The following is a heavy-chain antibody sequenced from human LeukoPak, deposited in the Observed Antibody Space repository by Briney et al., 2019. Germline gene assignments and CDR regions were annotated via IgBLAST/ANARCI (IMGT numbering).Heavy chain of an antibody. J-gene: IGHJ4*02. CDR2: IRYDGSNK. CDR1: GFTFSSYG. V-gene: IGHV3-30*02. D-gene: IGHD3-22*01. Sequence: PGGSLRLSCAASGFTFSSYGMHWVRQAPGKGLEWVAFIRYDGSNKYYADSVKGRFTISRDNSKNTLYLQMNSLRAENTAVYYCAKDGGRYYYDSSGYYWLDYWGQGTLVTVSS. CDR3: AKDGGRYYYDSSGYYWLDY.